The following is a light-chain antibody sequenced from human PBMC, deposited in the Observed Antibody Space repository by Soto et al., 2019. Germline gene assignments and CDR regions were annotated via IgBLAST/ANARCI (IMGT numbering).Light chain of an antibody. J-gene: IGKJ1*01. CDR3: QQFGSSSLT. Sequence: ESVLTQSPGTLSLSPGEKATLSCRASQSVSSSYLAWYQQKPGQAPRLLIYGASSRATGIPDRFSGSGSGTDFTLTVSRLEPEDFAVYYCQQFGSSSLTFGQGTKVAIK. V-gene: IGKV3-20*01. CDR1: QSVSSSY. CDR2: GAS.